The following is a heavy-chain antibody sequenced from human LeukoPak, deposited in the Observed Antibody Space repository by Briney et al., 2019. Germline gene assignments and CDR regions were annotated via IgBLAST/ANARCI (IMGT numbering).Heavy chain of an antibody. CDR2: ISGNGGNT. D-gene: IGHD1-14*01. Sequence: PGGSLRLSCAASGFPFDDYAMHWVRQVPGKGLEWVSLISGNGGNTYYADSVKGRFTISRDNSKNSLYLQMNSLRTEDTALYYCAKDISNRNSRHFDSWGQGTLVTVSS. J-gene: IGHJ4*02. V-gene: IGHV3-43*02. CDR3: AKDISNRNSRHFDS. CDR1: GFPFDDYA.